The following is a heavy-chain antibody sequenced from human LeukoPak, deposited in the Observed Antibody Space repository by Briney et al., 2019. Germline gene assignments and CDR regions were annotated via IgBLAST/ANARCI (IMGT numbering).Heavy chain of an antibody. V-gene: IGHV4-59*13. CDR1: GDFISSYY. CDR3: ARGDSGSYYDSSGSISYYFDY. CDR2: IYYSGST. Sequence: PSETLSLTCTGSGDFISSYYWSWLRQPPGKGLEGIGYIYYSGSTNYNPYLKSRVTISVDTSKNQFSLKLSSVTAADTAVYYCARGDSGSYYDSSGSISYYFDYWGQGTLVTVSS. J-gene: IGHJ4*02. D-gene: IGHD3-22*01.